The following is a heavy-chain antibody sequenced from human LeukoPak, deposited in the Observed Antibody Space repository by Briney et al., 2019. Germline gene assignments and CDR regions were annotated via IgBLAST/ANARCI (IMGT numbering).Heavy chain of an antibody. CDR2: IWYDGSNK. J-gene: IGHJ4*02. D-gene: IGHD3-22*01. V-gene: IGHV3-30*19. Sequence: PGGSLRLSCAASGFTFSSYGMHWVRQAPGKGLEWVAVIWYDGSNKYYADSVKGRFTISRDNSKNTLYLQMSSLRAEDTAVYYCARDWYDSSGYLVYWGQGTLVTVSS. CDR1: GFTFSSYG. CDR3: ARDWYDSSGYLVY.